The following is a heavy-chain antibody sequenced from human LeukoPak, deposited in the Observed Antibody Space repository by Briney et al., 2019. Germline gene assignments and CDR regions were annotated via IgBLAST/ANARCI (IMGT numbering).Heavy chain of an antibody. V-gene: IGHV3-23*01. CDR3: AKDAI. CDR1: GFTFSSYA. CDR2: INPSGGGT. Sequence: GGSLRLSCAASGFTFSSYAMTGVRKAPGKGLEWISSINPSGGGTYYADSVKGRFTISRDNSKNTVYLQVNSLRAEDTAVYYCAKDAIWGQGTMVTVSS. J-gene: IGHJ3*02.